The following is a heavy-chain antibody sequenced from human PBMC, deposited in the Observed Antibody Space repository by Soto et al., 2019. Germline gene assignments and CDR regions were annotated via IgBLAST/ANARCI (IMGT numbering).Heavy chain of an antibody. D-gene: IGHD6-25*01. CDR2: ISYDGSNK. V-gene: IGHV3-30*18. Sequence: QVQLVESGGGVVQPGRSLRLSCAASGFTFSSYGMHWVRQAPGKGLEWVAVISYDGSNKYYADSVMGRFTISRDNSKNTLYLQMPSLRAEDTTVYYCANVSQRFTPYYYYYGMDFWGHGTTVTVSS. J-gene: IGHJ6*02. CDR3: ANVSQRFTPYYYYYGMDF. CDR1: GFTFSSYG.